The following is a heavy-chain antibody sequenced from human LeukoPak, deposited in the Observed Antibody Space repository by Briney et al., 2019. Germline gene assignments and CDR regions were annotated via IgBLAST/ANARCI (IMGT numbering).Heavy chain of an antibody. V-gene: IGHV4-30-2*01. D-gene: IGHD3-10*01. CDR1: GDSLSSGDYS. J-gene: IGHJ5*02. CDR2: IFHSGPS. Sequence: SQTLSLTCAVSGDSLSSGDYSWSWIRQPSGKGLEWIGYIFHSGPSYYNPSLKSRVNISVDKSKNQFSLRLTSVAAADTAVYYCARELWFVNAPGSWLDPWGQGTLVTVSS. CDR3: ARELWFVNAPGSWLDP.